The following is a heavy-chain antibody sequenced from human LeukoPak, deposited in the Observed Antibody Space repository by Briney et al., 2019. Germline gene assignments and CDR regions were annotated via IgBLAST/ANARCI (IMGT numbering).Heavy chain of an antibody. Sequence: SETLSLTCAASGGSISSTDWCTWLRQPPGKGPECTGEIYHSGSINYNPSLKSRVTISVDKSKNQFSLKLSSVTAADTAVYYCARDLRYSSIWYYYGMDVWGEGTTVTVSS. V-gene: IGHV4-4*02. D-gene: IGHD6-13*01. CDR2: IYHSGSI. CDR1: GGSISSTDW. CDR3: ARDLRYSSIWYYYGMDV. J-gene: IGHJ6*04.